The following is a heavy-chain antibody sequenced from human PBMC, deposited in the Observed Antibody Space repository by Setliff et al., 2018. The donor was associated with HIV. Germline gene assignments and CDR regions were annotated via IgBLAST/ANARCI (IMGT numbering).Heavy chain of an antibody. Sequence: PSETLSLTCTVSGGSITSGTYYWNWIRQHPGKGLEWIGYIYYSGSTYYNPSLKSRITISVDTSKNQFSLTLNSVTAADTAVYYCARDEGVVAATETYYYNGLDVWGQGTTVTVS. CDR3: ARDEGVVAATETYYYNGLDV. CDR2: IYYSGST. J-gene: IGHJ6*02. D-gene: IGHD2-15*01. CDR1: GGSITSGTYY. V-gene: IGHV4-31*03.